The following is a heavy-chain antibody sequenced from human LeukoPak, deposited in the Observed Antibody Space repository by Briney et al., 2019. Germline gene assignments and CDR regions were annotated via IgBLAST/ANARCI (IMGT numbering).Heavy chain of an antibody. CDR1: GGSINDAY. Sequence: SETLSLTCTVSGGSINDAYWSWIRQPPGKGLEWIGYIYYSGSTNYNPSLKSRVTISVDTSKNQFSLKLSSVTAADTAVYYCASYRYNWNDEHFDYWGQGTLVTVSS. V-gene: IGHV4-59*12. D-gene: IGHD1-1*01. J-gene: IGHJ4*02. CDR2: IYYSGST. CDR3: ASYRYNWNDEHFDY.